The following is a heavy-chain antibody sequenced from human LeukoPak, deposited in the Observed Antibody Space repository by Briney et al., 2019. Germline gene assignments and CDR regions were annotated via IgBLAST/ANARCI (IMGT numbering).Heavy chain of an antibody. CDR2: ISSSSRYI. D-gene: IGHD3-22*01. CDR3: AKGSYYDSSGYYGAFDI. J-gene: IGHJ3*02. V-gene: IGHV3-21*01. Sequence: GGSLRLSCAASGFTFSSYSMNWVRQAPGKGLEWVSSISSSSRYIYYADSMKGRFTISRDNAKNSLYLQMNSLRAEDTAVYYCAKGSYYDSSGYYGAFDIWGQGTMVTVSS. CDR1: GFTFSSYS.